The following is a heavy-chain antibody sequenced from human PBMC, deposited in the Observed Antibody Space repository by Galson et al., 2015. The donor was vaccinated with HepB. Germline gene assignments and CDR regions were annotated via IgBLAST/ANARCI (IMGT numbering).Heavy chain of an antibody. CDR3: ARASPDSSTNPFVGSTFDI. J-gene: IGHJ3*02. CDR2: IFPIFGPA. D-gene: IGHD3-22*01. CDR1: GGTLSTYA. Sequence: SVKVSCKASGGTLSTYAISWVRQAPGQGLEWMGGIFPIFGPANYAQKFQGRVTITADDSTSTAYMELSSLRSDDTAVYYCARASPDSSTNPFVGSTFDIWGQGTMVTVSS. V-gene: IGHV1-69*13.